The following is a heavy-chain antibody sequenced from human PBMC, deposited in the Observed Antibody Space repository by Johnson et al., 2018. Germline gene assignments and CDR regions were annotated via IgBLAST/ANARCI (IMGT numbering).Heavy chain of an antibody. Sequence: QVQLVQSGAEVKKPGSSVKVSCKTSGGTVNSYAISWVRQAPGQGLEWMGGIIPIFGTANYAQKFQGRVTITADESTSTAYMELSSLRSEDTAVDYCARGEITGTTSTTIYYGMDVWGQGTTVTVSS. CDR1: GGTVNSYA. J-gene: IGHJ6*02. CDR2: IIPIFGTA. D-gene: IGHD1-7*01. V-gene: IGHV1-69*01. CDR3: ARGEITGTTSTTIYYGMDV.